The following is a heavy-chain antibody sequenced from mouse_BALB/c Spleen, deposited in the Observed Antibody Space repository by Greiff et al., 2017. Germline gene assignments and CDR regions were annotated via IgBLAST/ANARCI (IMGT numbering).Heavy chain of an antibody. D-gene: IGHD2-1*01. CDR1: GFDFSGYW. CDR2: INPDSSTI. V-gene: IGHV4-1*02. CDR3: ARPDGNPHAMNY. J-gene: IGHJ4*01. Sequence: EVKLLESGGGLVRPGGSLKLSCAASGFDFSGYWMSWVRQSPGKGIEWIGEINPDSSTINYTPSLKDKFIISRDNAKNTLYLQMSKVNSEDTALYYCARPDGNPHAMNYWGQGTSVTVSS.